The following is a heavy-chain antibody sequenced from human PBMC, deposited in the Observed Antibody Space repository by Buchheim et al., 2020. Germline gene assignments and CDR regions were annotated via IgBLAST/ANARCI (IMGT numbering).Heavy chain of an antibody. D-gene: IGHD2-2*01. Sequence: QVQLQESGPGLVKPSETLSLTCSVFGGSISTYYWSWIRQPQGRGLEWIGYIHSSEGTYYNSSLESRVTISVDTSKDQFSLKLSAVTAVDTAVYYCARSCSRTSCYASQPKYWFGPWGQGTL. CDR3: ARSCSRTSCYASQPKYWFGP. V-gene: IGHV4-59*01. CDR1: GGSISTYY. CDR2: IHSSEGT. J-gene: IGHJ5*02.